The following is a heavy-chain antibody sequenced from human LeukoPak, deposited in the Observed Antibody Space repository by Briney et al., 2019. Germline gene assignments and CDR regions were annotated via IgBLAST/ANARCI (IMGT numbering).Heavy chain of an antibody. V-gene: IGHV1-3*01. CDR2: INAGNGNT. CDR1: GYTFTTYA. Sequence: ASVKVSCKASGYTFTTYAMHWVRQAPGQRLEWMGWINAGNGNTKYSQKFQGRVTVTRDTSASTAYMELSSLRSEDTAVYYCARWGDYYGSGSLDYWGQGTLVTVSS. J-gene: IGHJ4*02. D-gene: IGHD3-10*01. CDR3: ARWGDYYGSGSLDY.